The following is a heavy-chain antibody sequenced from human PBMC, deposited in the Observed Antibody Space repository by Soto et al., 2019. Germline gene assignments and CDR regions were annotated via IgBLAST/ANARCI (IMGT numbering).Heavy chain of an antibody. CDR3: ARAAYPRPYYYDSSGGFWDY. CDR2: ISYNGSNK. D-gene: IGHD3-22*01. Sequence: PGGSLRLSCAASGFTFSSYAMHWVRQAPGKGLEWVAVISYNGSNKYYADSVKGRFTISRDNSKNTLYLQMNSLRAEDTAVYYCARAAYPRPYYYDSSGGFWDYWRQGTLVTVSS. V-gene: IGHV3-30-3*01. J-gene: IGHJ4*02. CDR1: GFTFSSYA.